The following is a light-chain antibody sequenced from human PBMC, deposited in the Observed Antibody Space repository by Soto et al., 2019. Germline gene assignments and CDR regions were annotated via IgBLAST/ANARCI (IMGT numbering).Light chain of an antibody. J-gene: IGLJ1*01. CDR1: SSDVGSYNL. Sequence: QSALTQPASVSGSPGQSITISCTGTSSDVGSYNLGSWYQQHPDKAPKLIIYEDSKRPSGVSNRFSGSKSGNTASLTISGLQAEDEADYYCCSYAGSSTYVFGTGTKLTVL. V-gene: IGLV2-23*01. CDR3: CSYAGSSTYV. CDR2: EDS.